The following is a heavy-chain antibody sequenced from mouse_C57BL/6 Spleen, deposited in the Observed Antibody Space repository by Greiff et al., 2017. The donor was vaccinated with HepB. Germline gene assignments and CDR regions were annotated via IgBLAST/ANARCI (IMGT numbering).Heavy chain of an antibody. J-gene: IGHJ3*01. CDR2: ISYDGSN. CDR3: ARDYDGFAY. CDR1: GYSITSGYY. D-gene: IGHD2-12*01. Sequence: EVQLQQSGPGLVKPSPSLSLTCSVTGYSITSGYYWNWIRQFPGNKLEWMGYISYDGSNNYNPSLKNRISITRDTSKNQFFLKLNSVTTEDTATYYCARDYDGFAYWGQETLVTVSA. V-gene: IGHV3-6*01.